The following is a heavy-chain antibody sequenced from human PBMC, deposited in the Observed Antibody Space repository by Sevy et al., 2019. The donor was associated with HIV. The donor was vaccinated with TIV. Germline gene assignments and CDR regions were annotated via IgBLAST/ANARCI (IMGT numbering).Heavy chain of an antibody. CDR2: ISGSADAT. Sequence: GSLRLSCVASGFTFSNYAMSWDRQTPGKGLEWVSAISGSADATYYTDSVKGRFTISRDNSKNTVYLQMNSLRAEDTAVYYCVKEVSQYSYSDYWGQGTLVTVSS. J-gene: IGHJ4*02. CDR1: GFTFSNYA. CDR3: VKEVSQYSYSDY. V-gene: IGHV3-23*01. D-gene: IGHD5-18*01.